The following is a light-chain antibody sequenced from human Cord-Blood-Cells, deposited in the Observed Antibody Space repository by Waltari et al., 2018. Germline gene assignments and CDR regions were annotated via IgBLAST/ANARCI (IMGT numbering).Light chain of an antibody. Sequence: QSALTQPRSVSGSPGQSVTISCTGTSSDVGGYNYVSWYQQHPGKAHKLMIADVSKRPSGFPGRFSGSKSGNTASLPISGLQAEDEADYYCCSYAGSYTYVFGTGTKVTVL. CDR2: DVS. CDR1: SSDVGGYNY. V-gene: IGLV2-11*01. CDR3: CSYAGSYTYV. J-gene: IGLJ1*01.